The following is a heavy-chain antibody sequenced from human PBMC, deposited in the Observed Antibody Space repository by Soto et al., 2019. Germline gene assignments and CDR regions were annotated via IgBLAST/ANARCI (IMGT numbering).Heavy chain of an antibody. Sequence: SETLSLTCTVSGGSITSSSYYWXXIRQPPGKGLEWIGYIYYSGSTNYNPSLKNRVTISVDTSKNQFSLKLSSVTAADTAVYYCARDQGYYFDYWGQGTLVTVSS. CDR3: ARDQGYYFDY. J-gene: IGHJ4*02. CDR2: IYYSGST. V-gene: IGHV4-31*03. CDR1: GGSITSSSYY. D-gene: IGHD2-15*01.